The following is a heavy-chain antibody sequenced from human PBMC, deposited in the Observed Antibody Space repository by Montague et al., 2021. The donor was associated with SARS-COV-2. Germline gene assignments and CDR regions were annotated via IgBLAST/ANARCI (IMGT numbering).Heavy chain of an antibody. CDR2: ISFSGST. CDR1: GDSISSSRYF. D-gene: IGHD4-23*01. CDR3: ASPNSGRWYYFDY. J-gene: IGHJ4*02. Sequence: SETLSLTCTVSGDSISSSRYFWSWLRQPPGKGLDWIGSISFSGSTYYNPSLRSRVTISVDTSKNQISLKLSSVTAADTAVCYCASPNSGRWYYFDYRGQGTLVTASS. V-gene: IGHV4-39*01.